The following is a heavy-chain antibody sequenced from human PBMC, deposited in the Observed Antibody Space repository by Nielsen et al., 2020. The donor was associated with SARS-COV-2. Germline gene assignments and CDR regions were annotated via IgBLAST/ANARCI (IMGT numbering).Heavy chain of an antibody. V-gene: IGHV3-30*18. CDR1: GFTFSNAW. CDR3: AKGNPYDFWSDALNYYYMDV. D-gene: IGHD3-3*01. Sequence: GGSLRLSCAASGFTFSNAWMSWVRQAPGKGLEWVAVISYDGSNKYYADSVKGRFTISRDNSKNTLYLQMNSLRAEDTAVYYCAKGNPYDFWSDALNYYYMDVWGKGTTVTVSS. J-gene: IGHJ6*03. CDR2: ISYDGSNK.